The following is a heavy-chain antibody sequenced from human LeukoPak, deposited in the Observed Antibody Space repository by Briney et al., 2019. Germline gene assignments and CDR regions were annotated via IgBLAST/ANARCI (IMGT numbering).Heavy chain of an antibody. V-gene: IGHV3-7*01. CDR2: IKQDGSET. CDR3: PSLGSAWWFY. CDR1: GFIFSRYW. J-gene: IGHJ1*01. D-gene: IGHD2-8*02. Sequence: GGSLRLSCAASGFIFSRYWMSWVRQAPGKGPEWAATIKQDGSETYYVDSVEGRFTISRDNANNALYLQMNNLRVEDTAAYYCPSLGSAWWFYRGQGTLVTVST.